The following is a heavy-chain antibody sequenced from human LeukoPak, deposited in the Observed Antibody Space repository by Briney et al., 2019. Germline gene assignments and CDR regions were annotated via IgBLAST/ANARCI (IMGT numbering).Heavy chain of an antibody. CDR3: AKDLGYGGNSCPDH. D-gene: IGHD4-23*01. CDR2: ISGSGGST. Sequence: GGSLRLSCAASGFTFSSYAMSWVRQAPGKGLEWVSAISGSGGSTYYADSVKGRFTISRGNSKNTLYLQMNSLRAEDTAVYYCAKDLGYGGNSCPDHWGQGTLVTVSS. J-gene: IGHJ4*02. CDR1: GFTFSSYA. V-gene: IGHV3-23*01.